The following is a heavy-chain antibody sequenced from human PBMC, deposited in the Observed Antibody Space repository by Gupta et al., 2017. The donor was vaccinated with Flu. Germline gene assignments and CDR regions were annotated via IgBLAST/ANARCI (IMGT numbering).Heavy chain of an antibody. Sequence: QVQLVQSGAEVKKPGSSVKVSCKASGGTFSSYAISWVRQAPGHGLEWMGGITPIFGTANYAKKLQGRVTITADESTSTAYMELSSLRSEDTAVYYCAAERIQLWLTDVYYYYGMDVWGQGTTVTVSS. CDR3: AAERIQLWLTDVYYYYGMDV. CDR1: GGTFSSYA. D-gene: IGHD5-18*01. J-gene: IGHJ6*02. CDR2: ITPIFGTA. V-gene: IGHV1-69*01.